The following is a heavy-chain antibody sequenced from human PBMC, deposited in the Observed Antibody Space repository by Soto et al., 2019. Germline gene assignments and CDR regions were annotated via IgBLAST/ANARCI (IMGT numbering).Heavy chain of an antibody. Sequence: QVQLQESGPGLVKPSGTLSLTCAVSGGSISSSNWWSWVRQPPGKGLEWIGEIYHSGSTNYNPSLQSPVTISVDKSKNQFSLQLSSVPAADTTVYYCARASPIIPRGNWFDPWGQGTLVTVSS. CDR2: IYHSGST. CDR1: GGSISSSNW. J-gene: IGHJ5*02. D-gene: IGHD2-2*02. CDR3: ARASPIIPRGNWFDP. V-gene: IGHV4-4*02.